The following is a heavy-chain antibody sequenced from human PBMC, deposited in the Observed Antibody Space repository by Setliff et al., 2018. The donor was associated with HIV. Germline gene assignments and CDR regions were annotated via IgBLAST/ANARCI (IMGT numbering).Heavy chain of an antibody. CDR1: GGSFSDYY. J-gene: IGHJ4*02. CDR3: ARGLNYYGSGSYYPLGY. V-gene: IGHV4-34*01. D-gene: IGHD3-10*01. CDR2: VNRGRRT. Sequence: SETLSLTCALYGGSFSDYYWSWIRQPPGMGLEWIGEVNRGRRTNYNSSLKSRVTISIDTSRNQFSLTVSSVTAADTAVYYCARGLNYYGSGSYYPLGYWGQGTLVTVSS.